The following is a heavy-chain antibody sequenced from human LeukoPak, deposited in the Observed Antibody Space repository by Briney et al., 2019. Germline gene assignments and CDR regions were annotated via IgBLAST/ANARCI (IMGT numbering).Heavy chain of an antibody. J-gene: IGHJ4*02. Sequence: GGSLRLSCAASGFTFSSYSMNWVRQAPGRGLEWVANIKEDGSAKYYVDSVKGRFTISRDNAKNSLYLQMNNLSAEDTAVYYCVRDSPGYGAYDFDWGQGTLVTVSS. D-gene: IGHD5-12*01. CDR2: IKEDGSAK. V-gene: IGHV3-7*01. CDR3: VRDSPGYGAYDFD. CDR1: GFTFSSYS.